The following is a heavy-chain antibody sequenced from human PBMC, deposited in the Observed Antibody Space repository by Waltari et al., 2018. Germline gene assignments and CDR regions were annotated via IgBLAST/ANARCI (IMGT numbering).Heavy chain of an antibody. CDR3: AREGGIFVPTSIDY. CDR1: GYTFTGYY. D-gene: IGHD6-13*01. CDR2: SNPNSGGT. J-gene: IGHJ4*02. V-gene: IGHV1-2*02. Sequence: QVQLVQSGAEVKKPGASVKVSCKASGYTFTGYYMHWVRQAPGQGLEWIGWSNPNSGGTNYAQKLQGRVTMTRDTSISTAYMELSRLRSDDTAVYYCAREGGIFVPTSIDYWGQGTLVTVSS.